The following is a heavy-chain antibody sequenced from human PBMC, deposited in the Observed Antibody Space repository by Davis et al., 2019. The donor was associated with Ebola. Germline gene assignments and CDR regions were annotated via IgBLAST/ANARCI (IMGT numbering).Heavy chain of an antibody. CDR1: GDSVSINSAG. CDR2: TYYNSKWYS. D-gene: IGHD5-12*01. CDR3: TRGWLRSGFDS. V-gene: IGHV6-1*01. Sequence: PSETLSLTCDISGDSVSINSAGWNWIRQSPSRGLDWLGRTYYNSKWYSDYATSVRGRITINADTSGNKFYLQLNSVTPDDTAVYYCTRGWLRSGFDSWGQGAPVTVSS. J-gene: IGHJ4*02.